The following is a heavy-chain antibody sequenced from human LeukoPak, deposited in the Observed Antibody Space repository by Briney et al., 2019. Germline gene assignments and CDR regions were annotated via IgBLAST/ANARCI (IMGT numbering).Heavy chain of an antibody. D-gene: IGHD6-13*01. CDR3: AKDLMAAAVSYYFDY. CDR2: ISGSGGST. Sequence: GGSLRLSCAASGFTFSSYWMHWVRQAPGKGLEWVSAISGSGGSTYYADSVKGRFTISRDNSKNTLYLQMNSLRAEDTAVYYCAKDLMAAAVSYYFDYWGQGTLVTVSS. V-gene: IGHV3-23*01. J-gene: IGHJ4*02. CDR1: GFTFSSYW.